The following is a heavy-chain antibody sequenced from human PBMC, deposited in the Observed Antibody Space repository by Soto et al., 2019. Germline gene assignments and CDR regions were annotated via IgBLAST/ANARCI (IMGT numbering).Heavy chain of an antibody. CDR2: IYYSGST. V-gene: IGHV4-30-2*05. Sequence: PSETLSLTCAVSGGSISSGGYSWSWIRQPPGKGLEWIGYIYYSGSTYYNPSLKSRVTISVDTSKNQFSLKLSSVTAADTAVYYCARGIFGVANNWFDPWGQGTLVTVSS. CDR1: GGSISSGGYS. D-gene: IGHD3-3*01. CDR3: ARGIFGVANNWFDP. J-gene: IGHJ5*02.